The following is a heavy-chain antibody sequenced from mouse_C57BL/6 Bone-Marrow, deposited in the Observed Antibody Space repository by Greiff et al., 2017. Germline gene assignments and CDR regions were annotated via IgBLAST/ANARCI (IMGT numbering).Heavy chain of an antibody. CDR1: GFTFSDAW. Sequence: EVQLQQSGGGLVQPGGSMKLSCAASGFTFSDAWMDWVRQSPEKGLEWVAEIRNKANNHATYYAESVKGRFTISRDDSKSSVYLQMNSLRAEDTGIYYCTRTDYYGSYWYFDVWGTGTTVTVSS. J-gene: IGHJ1*03. CDR3: TRTDYYGSYWYFDV. CDR2: IRNKANNHAT. D-gene: IGHD1-1*01. V-gene: IGHV6-6*01.